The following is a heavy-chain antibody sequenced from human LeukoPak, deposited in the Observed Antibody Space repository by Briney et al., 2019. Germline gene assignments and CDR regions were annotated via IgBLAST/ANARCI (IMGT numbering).Heavy chain of an antibody. CDR1: GFTFSSYW. D-gene: IGHD5-12*01. Sequence: PGGSLRLSCAASGFTFSSYWMSWVRQAPGKGLEWVANIKQDGSEKYYVDSVKGRFTISRDNAKNSLYLQMNSLRAEDTAVYYCARAGWLRTKGYFDYWGQGTLVTVSS. V-gene: IGHV3-7*03. CDR2: IKQDGSEK. CDR3: ARAGWLRTKGYFDY. J-gene: IGHJ4*02.